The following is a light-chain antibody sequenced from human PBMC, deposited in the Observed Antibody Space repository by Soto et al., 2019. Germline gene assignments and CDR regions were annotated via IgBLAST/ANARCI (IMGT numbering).Light chain of an antibody. J-gene: IGKJ4*01. CDR2: DAS. CDR1: QSVSSY. CDR3: QHRSNWPS. V-gene: IGKV3-11*01. Sequence: EIVLTQSPATLSLSPGERATLSCRASQSVSSYLAWYQQKPCQAPRLLIYDASNSATGIRARFSGGGSGTDFSLTISSLEPEDFAVYYCQHRSNWPSFGGGTKVEIK.